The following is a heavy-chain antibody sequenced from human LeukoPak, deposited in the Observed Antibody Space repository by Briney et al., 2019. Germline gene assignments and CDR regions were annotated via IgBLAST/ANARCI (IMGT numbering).Heavy chain of an antibody. Sequence: PSETLSLTCTVSGYSISSGYFWGWIRQPPGKGLEWIGSIYHSGSTYYNPSLKSRVTISVDTSKNQFSLKLSSVTAADTAVYYCARSKGVAAAVGHHIDYWGQGTLVTVSS. D-gene: IGHD6-13*01. J-gene: IGHJ4*02. CDR3: ARSKGVAAAVGHHIDY. CDR1: GYSISSGYF. V-gene: IGHV4-38-2*02. CDR2: IYHSGST.